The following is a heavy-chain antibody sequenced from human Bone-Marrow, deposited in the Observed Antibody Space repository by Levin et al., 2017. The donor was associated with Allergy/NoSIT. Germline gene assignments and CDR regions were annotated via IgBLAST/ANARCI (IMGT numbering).Heavy chain of an antibody. D-gene: IGHD2-2*01. CDR2: IYYIGRT. CDR3: ASALSTLYYYGMDV. J-gene: IGHJ6*02. CDR1: GGSISSDAYS. Sequence: SQTLSLTCAVSGGSISSDAYSWSWIRQPPGKGLEWIGYIYYIGRTYYNPSLKSRVTISVDRSKNQFSLTLTSVTAADTAVYYCASALSTLYYYGMDVWGQGTTVTVSS. V-gene: IGHV4-30-2*01.